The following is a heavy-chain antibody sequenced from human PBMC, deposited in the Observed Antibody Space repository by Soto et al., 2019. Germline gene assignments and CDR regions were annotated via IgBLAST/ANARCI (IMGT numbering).Heavy chain of an antibody. Sequence: GGSLRLSCAASGFTFSSYGMHWVRQAPGKGLEWVAVISYDGSNKYYADSVKGRFTISRDNSKNTLYLQMNSLRAEDTAVYYCAKDPGYSYDPPATYFQHWGQGTLVTVSS. CDR1: GFTFSSYG. CDR3: AKDPGYSYDPPATYFQH. J-gene: IGHJ1*01. D-gene: IGHD5-18*01. V-gene: IGHV3-30*18. CDR2: ISYDGSNK.